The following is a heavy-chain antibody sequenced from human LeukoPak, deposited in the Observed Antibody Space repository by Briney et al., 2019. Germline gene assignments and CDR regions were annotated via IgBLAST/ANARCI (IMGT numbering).Heavy chain of an antibody. D-gene: IGHD5-12*01. CDR1: GYTFTGYY. Sequence: ASVKVSCKASGYTFTGYYMHWVRQAPGQGLKWMGWINPNSGGTNYAQKFQGRVTMTRDTSISTAYMELSRLRSDDTAVYYCARLRHSGYDGEDAFDIWGQGTMVTVSS. CDR3: ARLRHSGYDGEDAFDI. J-gene: IGHJ3*02. CDR2: INPNSGGT. V-gene: IGHV1-2*02.